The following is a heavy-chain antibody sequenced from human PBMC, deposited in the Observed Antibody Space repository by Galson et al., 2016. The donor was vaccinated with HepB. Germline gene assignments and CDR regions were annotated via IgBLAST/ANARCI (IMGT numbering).Heavy chain of an antibody. CDR3: ARGRGYDPHFDY. CDR1: GFTFSSYAMH. Sequence: LRLSCAASGFTFSSYAMHWVRQAPGKGLEWIGYIYDSGGTSYNPSLKSRVTISEDTSKNQFSLKLSSVTAADTAVYYCARGRGYDPHFDYWGQGTLVTVSS. J-gene: IGHJ4*02. CDR2: IYDSGGT. V-gene: IGHV4-30-4*01. D-gene: IGHD5-12*01.